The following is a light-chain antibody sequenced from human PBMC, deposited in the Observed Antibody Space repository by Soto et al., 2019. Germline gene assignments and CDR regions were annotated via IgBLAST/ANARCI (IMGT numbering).Light chain of an antibody. Sequence: EIVLTQSPGTLSLSPGERATLSCRASQSVSSSYLAWYQQKPGQAPRLLIYGASSRATGIPDRFSGSGSGTDFTITISRLEPEDFAVYYCQQYGSSPPITFGHGTRLEIK. CDR3: QQYGSSPPIT. CDR1: QSVSSSY. V-gene: IGKV3-20*01. CDR2: GAS. J-gene: IGKJ5*01.